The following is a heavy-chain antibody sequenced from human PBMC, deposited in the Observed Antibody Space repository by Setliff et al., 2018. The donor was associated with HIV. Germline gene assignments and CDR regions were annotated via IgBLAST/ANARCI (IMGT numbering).Heavy chain of an antibody. Sequence: ASVKVSCKASGYTFTSYAMNWVRQAPGQGLEWMGRINTNTGNPTYAQGLTGRFVFSLDTSISTAYMEVNTLRAGDTALYYCVRDKGDSRSFDYWGQGTLVTVSS. CDR1: GYTFTSYA. J-gene: IGHJ4*02. D-gene: IGHD2-21*01. CDR3: VRDKGDSRSFDY. CDR2: INTNTGNP. V-gene: IGHV7-4-1*02.